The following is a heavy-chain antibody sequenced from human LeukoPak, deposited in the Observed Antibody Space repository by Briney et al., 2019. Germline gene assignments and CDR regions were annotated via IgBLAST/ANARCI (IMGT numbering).Heavy chain of an antibody. D-gene: IGHD6-13*01. V-gene: IGHV4-34*01. J-gene: IGHJ5*02. CDR2: INHSGST. CDR3: ARFRAGAGNNWFDP. Sequence: SETLSLTCAVYGGSFSGYYWSWIRQPPGKGLEWIGEINHSGSTNYNPSLKSRVTISVDTSKNQFSLKLSAVTAADTAVYYCARFRAGAGNNWFDPWGQGTLVTVSS. CDR1: GGSFSGYY.